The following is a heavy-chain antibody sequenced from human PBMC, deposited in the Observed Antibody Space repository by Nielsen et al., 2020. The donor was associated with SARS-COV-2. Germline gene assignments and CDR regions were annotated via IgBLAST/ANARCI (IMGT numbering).Heavy chain of an antibody. CDR1: GGSISSYY. V-gene: IGHV4-59*08. CDR2: IYYSGST. J-gene: IGHJ4*02. CDR3: ARVYYYGSGSPLFDY. D-gene: IGHD3-10*01. Sequence: SETLSLTCTVSGGSISSYYWSWIRQPPGKGLEWIGYIYYSGSTNYNPSLKSRVTISVDTSKNQFSLKLSSVTAADTAVYYCARVYYYGSGSPLFDYWGQGTLVTVSS.